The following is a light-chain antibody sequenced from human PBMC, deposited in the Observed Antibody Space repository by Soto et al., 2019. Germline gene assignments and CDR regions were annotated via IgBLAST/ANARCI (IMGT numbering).Light chain of an antibody. V-gene: IGLV1-51*01. CDR1: SSNIGNNY. CDR3: GTWDISLSDGPV. Sequence: QSVLTQPPSVSAAPGQKVTISCSGSSSNIGNNYVSWYQQLPGTAPKLLIYDNNKRPSGIPDRFSGSKSGTSATLDITGLQTGDEADYYCGTWDISLSDGPVFGGGTKVTVL. CDR2: DNN. J-gene: IGLJ3*02.